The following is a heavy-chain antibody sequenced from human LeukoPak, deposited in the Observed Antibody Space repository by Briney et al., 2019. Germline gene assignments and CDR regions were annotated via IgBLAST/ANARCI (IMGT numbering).Heavy chain of an antibody. CDR1: GFTFSSYN. Sequence: GGSLRLSCAASGFTFSSYNMNSVRQAPGKGLEWVSSITSSSSYIYYADSVKGRFTISRDNAKNSLYLQMNSLRAEDTAVYYCARDPYSGRYGDYYYYYMDVWGKGTTVTISS. J-gene: IGHJ6*03. CDR2: ITSSSSYI. CDR3: ARDPYSGRYGDYYYYYMDV. V-gene: IGHV3-21*01. D-gene: IGHD1-26*01.